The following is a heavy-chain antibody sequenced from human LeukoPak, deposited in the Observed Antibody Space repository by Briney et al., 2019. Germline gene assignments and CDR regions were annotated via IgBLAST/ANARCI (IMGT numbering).Heavy chain of an antibody. Sequence: SPYYADSVKGRFTISRDNSKNTLYLQMNSLRAEDTAVYYCARGVLLGYCSGGSCYVYFDLWGRGTLVTVSS. CDR3: ARGVLLGYCSGGSCYVYFDL. J-gene: IGHJ2*01. V-gene: IGHV3-53*01. CDR2: SP. D-gene: IGHD2-15*01.